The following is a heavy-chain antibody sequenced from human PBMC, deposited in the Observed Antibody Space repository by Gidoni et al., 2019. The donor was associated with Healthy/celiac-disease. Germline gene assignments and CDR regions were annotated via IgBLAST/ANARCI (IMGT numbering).Heavy chain of an antibody. V-gene: IGHV1-69*01. CDR1: GGPFSSCA. CDR2: IIPIFGTA. Sequence: QVQLVQSGAEVKKPGSSVKVSCKASGGPFSSCAISWVRQAPGQGLEWMGGIIPIFGTANYAQKFQGRVTITADESTSTAYMELSSLRSEDTAVYYCARDRDCSSTSCYGYYYGMDVWGQGTTVTVSS. CDR3: ARDRDCSSTSCYGYYYGMDV. D-gene: IGHD2-2*01. J-gene: IGHJ6*02.